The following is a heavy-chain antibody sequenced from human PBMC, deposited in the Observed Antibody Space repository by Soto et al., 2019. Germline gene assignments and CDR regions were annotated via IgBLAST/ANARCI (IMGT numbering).Heavy chain of an antibody. D-gene: IGHD2-15*01. Sequence: EMQLVESGGGLVQAGGSLRLSCEASGFTFSTSWMAWVRQAPGRGLEWVANIWPEGSQSYYVDSVKGRFTISRDHAKNPVYFQGNSLRAVDTAVYYCVRDSQWSWLDWGQGNLVTVSS. CDR2: IWPEGSQS. V-gene: IGHV3-7*05. CDR1: GFTFSTSW. J-gene: IGHJ4*02. CDR3: VRDSQWSWLD.